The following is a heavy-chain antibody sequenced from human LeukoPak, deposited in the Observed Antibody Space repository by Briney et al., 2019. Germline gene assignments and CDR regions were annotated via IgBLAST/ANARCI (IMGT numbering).Heavy chain of an antibody. CDR2: ISPNNGNT. D-gene: IGHD1-1*01. J-gene: IGHJ3*02. Sequence: ASVKVSCKAFGYTFDTSSISWVRQAPGQRLEWMGWISPNNGNTHYAQGVQGRVTMTTDTSRSTAHMELRSLRSDDTAVYYCTRVRNSNNWWGAFDIWGQGTMVTVSS. CDR3: TRVRNSNNWWGAFDI. V-gene: IGHV1-18*01. CDR1: GYTFDTSS.